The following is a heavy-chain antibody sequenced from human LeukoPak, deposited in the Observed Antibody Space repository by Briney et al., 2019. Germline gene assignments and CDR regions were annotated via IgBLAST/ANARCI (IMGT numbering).Heavy chain of an antibody. D-gene: IGHD4-23*01. J-gene: IGHJ4*02. CDR3: ARDYGGNDLPGY. CDR1: GYSFTGYF. V-gene: IGHV1-18*04. CDR2: IDPNSGDT. Sequence: ASVKVSCKASGYSFTGYFIHWVRQAPGQGLEWMGCIDPNSGDTKYAQKLQGRVTMTTDTSTSTAYMELRSLRSDDTAVYYCARDYGGNDLPGYWGQGTLVTVSS.